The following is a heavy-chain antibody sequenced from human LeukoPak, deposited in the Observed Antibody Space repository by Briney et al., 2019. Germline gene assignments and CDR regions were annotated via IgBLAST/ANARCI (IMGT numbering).Heavy chain of an antibody. CDR1: GFTFSSYA. Sequence: LSGGSLRLSCAASGFTFSSYAMSWVSQAPGKGLEWVSAISGSGGSTYYADSVKGRFTISRDNSKNTLYLQMNSLRAEDTAVYYCAKDGEVVSPNYFDYWGQGTLVTVSS. D-gene: IGHD3-10*01. CDR2: ISGSGGST. J-gene: IGHJ4*02. V-gene: IGHV3-23*01. CDR3: AKDGEVVSPNYFDY.